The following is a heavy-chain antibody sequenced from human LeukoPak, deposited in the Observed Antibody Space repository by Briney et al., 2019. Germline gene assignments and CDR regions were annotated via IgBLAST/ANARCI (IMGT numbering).Heavy chain of an antibody. CDR2: TYYRSKWYD. CDR3: ARATTYNNWFDP. Sequence: SQTLSLTCAISGDSVSSNSAAWNWIRQSPSRGLEWLGRTYYRSKWYDDYAVSVKSRITINPDTSKNQSSLQLNSVTPEDTAVYYCARATTYNNWFDPWGQGTLVTVSS. V-gene: IGHV6-1*01. D-gene: IGHD5-12*01. CDR1: GDSVSSNSAA. J-gene: IGHJ5*02.